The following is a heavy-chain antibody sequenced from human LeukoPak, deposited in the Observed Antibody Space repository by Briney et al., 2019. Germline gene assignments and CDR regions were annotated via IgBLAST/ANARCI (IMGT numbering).Heavy chain of an antibody. Sequence: SETQSLTCGVYGGSFSGYYWTWIRQPPGKGLEWIGEINHSGSTNYIPSLKSRVTMSLDTSKNQFSLKLTSVTAADTAVYYCAGGATPGVFWGQGTLVTVSS. V-gene: IGHV4-34*01. CDR3: AGGATPGVF. CDR1: GGSFSGYY. D-gene: IGHD3-10*01. J-gene: IGHJ4*02. CDR2: INHSGST.